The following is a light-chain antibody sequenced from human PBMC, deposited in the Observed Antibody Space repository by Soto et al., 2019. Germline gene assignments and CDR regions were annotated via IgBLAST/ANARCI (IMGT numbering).Light chain of an antibody. CDR2: NDN. Sequence: QSVLTQPPSASGTPGQRVTISCSGSNSNIGSNTVDWYQQLPGTAPKLLIFNDNQRPSGVPDRFSGSKSGTSAPLAISGLQSEDEADYYCAAWDDRLNGRVFGTGTKVTVL. J-gene: IGLJ1*01. CDR3: AAWDDRLNGRV. CDR1: NSNIGSNT. V-gene: IGLV1-44*01.